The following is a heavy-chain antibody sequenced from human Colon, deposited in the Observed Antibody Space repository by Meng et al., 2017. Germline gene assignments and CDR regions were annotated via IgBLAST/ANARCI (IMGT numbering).Heavy chain of an antibody. V-gene: IGHV4-61*03. CDR3: ARHGGYYQDF. CDR2: VYYTGSA. Sequence: QVERKGSGQRLVRHSETLSLTCTLSGGSVSSPSYYWSWIRQTPGKGLEWIGYVYYTGSANYNPSLKSRVTISVDTSKNHFSLNLTSVTAADTAVYYCARHGGYYQDFWGQGTLVTVSS. CDR1: GGSVSSPSYY. J-gene: IGHJ4*02. D-gene: IGHD4-23*01.